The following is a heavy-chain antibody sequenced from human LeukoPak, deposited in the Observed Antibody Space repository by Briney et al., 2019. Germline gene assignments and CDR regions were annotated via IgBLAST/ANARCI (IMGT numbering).Heavy chain of an antibody. Sequence: SETLSLTCTVSGDSISRSSYSWGWIRQSPGKGLEWIGSVYYSGNTYYNPSLKSRVTLSVDTSKNQFSLKLSSVTAADTAVYYCARHYFVPASTNPMLKRAGDAFDIWGQGTMVTVSS. CDR3: ARHYFVPASTNPMLKRAGDAFDI. D-gene: IGHD3-9*01. CDR1: GDSISRSSYS. CDR2: VYYSGNT. V-gene: IGHV4-39*01. J-gene: IGHJ3*02.